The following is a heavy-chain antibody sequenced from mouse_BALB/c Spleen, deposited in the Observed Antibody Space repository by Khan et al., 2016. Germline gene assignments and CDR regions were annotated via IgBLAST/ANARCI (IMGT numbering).Heavy chain of an antibody. V-gene: IGHV1-4*01. CDR2: INPSSTSCDHT. CDR3: ARSYGWYDGAAMDY. Sequence: QVQLQQPGAELARPGASVKMSCKASGYTFTRYTMHWVKQRPGQGLEWIGYINPSSTSCDHTNYNQKFKDKATLTADKSSSTAYMQLISLTSEDSAVYYGARSYGWYDGAAMDYWGQGTSVIVSS. CDR1: GYTFTRYT. J-gene: IGHJ4*01. D-gene: IGHD2-14*01.